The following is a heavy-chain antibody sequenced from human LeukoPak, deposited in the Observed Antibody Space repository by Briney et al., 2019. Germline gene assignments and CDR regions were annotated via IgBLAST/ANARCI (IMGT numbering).Heavy chain of an antibody. CDR2: ISGSGGST. V-gene: IGHV3-23*01. Sequence: PGGSLRLSCAASGFTFSSYAMSWVRQAPGKGLEWVSAISGSGGSTYYADSVKGRFTISRDNSKNTLYLQMNSLRAEDTAVYYCAKGEDSSSWEFEDYWGQGTLVTVSS. CDR1: GFTFSSYA. J-gene: IGHJ4*02. CDR3: AKGEDSSSWEFEDY. D-gene: IGHD6-13*01.